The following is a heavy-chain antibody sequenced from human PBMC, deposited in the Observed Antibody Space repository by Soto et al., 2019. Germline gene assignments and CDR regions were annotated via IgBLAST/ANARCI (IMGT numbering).Heavy chain of an antibody. Sequence: QVQVVASGGGVVQAGRSLRLSCEVSGFTFSRYGMHWVRQAPGRGLEWVAFIWYDGSNKNYGDSVKGRFTVYRDDLKNTVYLQMRSLRAEDTAVYYCARDMDFVDIVSTMVHHYSFSGMDVWGQGTTVTVSS. D-gene: IGHD5-12*01. J-gene: IGHJ6*02. CDR3: ARDMDFVDIVSTMVHHYSFSGMDV. CDR2: IWYDGSNK. CDR1: GFTFSRYG. V-gene: IGHV3-33*01.